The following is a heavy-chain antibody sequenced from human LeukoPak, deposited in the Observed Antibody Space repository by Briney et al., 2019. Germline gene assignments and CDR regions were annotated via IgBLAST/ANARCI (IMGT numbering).Heavy chain of an antibody. CDR3: ARDRFLQGWFDP. V-gene: IGHV3-33*01. CDR2: IWYDGSNK. D-gene: IGHD2/OR15-2a*01. CDR1: GFTFSGYG. Sequence: GRSLRLSCAASGFTFSGYGMHWVRQAPGKGLEWVAVIWYDGSNKYYADSVKGRFTISRDNSKNTLYLQMNSLRAEDTAVYYCARDRFLQGWFDPWGQGTLVTVSS. J-gene: IGHJ5*02.